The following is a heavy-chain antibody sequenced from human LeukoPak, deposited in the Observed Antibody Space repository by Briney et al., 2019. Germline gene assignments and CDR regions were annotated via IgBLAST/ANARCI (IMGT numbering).Heavy chain of an antibody. CDR1: GGSFSGYY. D-gene: IGHD6-6*01. CDR2: INHSGST. V-gene: IGHV4-34*01. Sequence: SETLSLTCAVYGGSFSGYYWSWIRQPPGKGLEWIGEINHSGSTNYNPSLKSRVTISVDTSKNQFSLKLSSVTAADTAVYYCARDRSSSSEDYFDYWGQGTLVTVSS. CDR3: ARDRSSSSEDYFDY. J-gene: IGHJ4*02.